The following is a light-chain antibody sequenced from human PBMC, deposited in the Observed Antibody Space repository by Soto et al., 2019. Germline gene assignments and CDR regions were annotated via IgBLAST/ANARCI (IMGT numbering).Light chain of an antibody. J-gene: IGLJ1*01. V-gene: IGLV2-8*01. CDR1: SRDVGAYEY. CDR3: ASYAGSSFYV. CDR2: HVT. Sequence: QSALTQPPSASGSPGQSVTISCTETSRDVGAYEYVSWYQQHPGKAPKLIIYHVTKRPSGVPDRFSASKSGNTASLTVSGLQAEDEADYYCASYAGSSFYVFGTGTKLTVL.